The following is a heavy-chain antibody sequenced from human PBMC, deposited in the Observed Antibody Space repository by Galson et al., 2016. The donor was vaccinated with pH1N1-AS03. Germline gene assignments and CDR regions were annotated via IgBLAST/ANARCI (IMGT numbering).Heavy chain of an antibody. CDR2: MNTAMGNT. CDR3: ARDRWTTDRYFDL. Sequence: SVKVSCKASGYTFTTYAIHWVRQAPGQRLEWMGWMNTAMGNTKYSQNFQGRVTITRDTSANTAYMELRGLRSEDTAVYFCARDRWTTDRYFDLWGRGTLVTVSS. D-gene: IGHD3-16*02. J-gene: IGHJ2*01. V-gene: IGHV1-3*04. CDR1: GYTFTTYA.